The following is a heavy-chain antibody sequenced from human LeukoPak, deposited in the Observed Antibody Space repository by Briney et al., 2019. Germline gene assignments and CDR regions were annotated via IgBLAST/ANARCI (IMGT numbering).Heavy chain of an antibody. J-gene: IGHJ4*02. CDR3: SGYREGLDY. CDR1: GFTVSSNY. V-gene: IGHV3-53*01. Sequence: PGGSLRLSFAASGFTVSSNYMSWVRQAPGKGLEWVSVIYSGGSTYYADSVKGRFTISRDNSKNTLYLQMNSLRAEDTAVYFCSGYREGLDYWGQGTLVTVSS. D-gene: IGHD3-22*01. CDR2: IYSGGST.